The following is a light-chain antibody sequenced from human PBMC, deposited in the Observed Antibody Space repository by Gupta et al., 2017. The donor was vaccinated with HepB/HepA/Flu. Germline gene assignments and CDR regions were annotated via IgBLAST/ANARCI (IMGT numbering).Light chain of an antibody. J-gene: IGLJ1*01. V-gene: IGLV10-54*04. CDR3: SAWDSSLNGHV. CDR1: SNHVGLEV. Sequence: AGLTQQPPVSTGLRQHATLPGTGNSNHVGLEVAVWLQQHQCHPPNPLSYKNNDRPSGISERFSASRSANTASLTITEVQPEDEADYYCSAWDSSLNGHVFGTGTKVNVL. CDR2: KNN.